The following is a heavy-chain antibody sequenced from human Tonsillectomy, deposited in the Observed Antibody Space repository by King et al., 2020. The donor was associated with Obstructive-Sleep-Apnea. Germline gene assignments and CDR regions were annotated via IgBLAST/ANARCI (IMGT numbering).Heavy chain of an antibody. CDR1: GGSISNRNYY. V-gene: IGHV4-39*07. D-gene: IGHD5-24*01. J-gene: IGHJ6*02. CDR3: ARDKSSTIYGMDV. Sequence: LQLQESGPGLVKPSETLSLTCTVSGGSISNRNYYWGWIRQPPGRGLEWIGSMYYRGNTYYNPSLKSRVTISVDTSKNQFSLKLNSVTAADTAVYYCARDKSSTIYGMDVWGQGTTVTVSS. CDR2: MYYRGNT.